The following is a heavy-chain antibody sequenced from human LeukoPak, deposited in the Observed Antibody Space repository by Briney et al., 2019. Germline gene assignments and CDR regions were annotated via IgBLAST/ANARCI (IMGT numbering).Heavy chain of an antibody. Sequence: GGSLRLSCAASGFTFSIYSMNWVRQAPGKGLVWVSRIKSDGSSTSYADSVEGRFTISRDNAKNTLYLQMSSLRAEDTAVYYCAIQGGTVYWGQGTLVTVSS. CDR2: IKSDGSST. J-gene: IGHJ4*02. V-gene: IGHV3-74*01. CDR1: GFTFSIYS. CDR3: AIQGGTVY. D-gene: IGHD1-26*01.